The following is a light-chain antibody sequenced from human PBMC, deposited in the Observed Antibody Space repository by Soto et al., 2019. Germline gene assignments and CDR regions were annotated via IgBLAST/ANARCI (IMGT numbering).Light chain of an antibody. CDR2: SNN. J-gene: IGLJ2*01. CDR3: AAWDDSLNGVV. CDR1: SSNIGSNT. Sequence: QSVLTQPPSASGTPGQRVTISCSGSSSNIGSNTVNWYQQLPGTAPKLVIYSNNQRPSVVPDRFSGSKSGTSASLAISGLQSDDETDYYCAAWDDSLNGVVFGGGTKLTVL. V-gene: IGLV1-44*01.